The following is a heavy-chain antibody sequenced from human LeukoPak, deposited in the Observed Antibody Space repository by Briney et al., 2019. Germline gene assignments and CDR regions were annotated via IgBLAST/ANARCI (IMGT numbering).Heavy chain of an antibody. CDR1: GYTFTRYA. V-gene: IGHV1-2*02. J-gene: IGHJ4*02. D-gene: IGHD3-22*01. CDR2: INPNSGGT. CDR3: ARDSPTNYYDAG. Sequence: ASVKVSCKASGYTFTRYAMNWVRQAPGQGLEWMGWINPNSGGTNYAQKFQGRVTMTRDTSISTAYMELSRLRSDDTAVYYCARDSPTNYYDAGWGQGTLVTVSS.